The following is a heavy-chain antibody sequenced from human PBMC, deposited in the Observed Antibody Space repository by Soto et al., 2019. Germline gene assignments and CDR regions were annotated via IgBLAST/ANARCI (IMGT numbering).Heavy chain of an antibody. J-gene: IGHJ5*01. CDR1: GYSFTNND. CDR2: MNPGSGDT. D-gene: IGHD3-10*01. Sequence: SVKVSCTACGYSFTNNDVTWVRQATGQGLAWMGWMNPGSGDTGYAQKFQGRVTMTRDISIATAYMELSSLRSEDTAIYYCARMASFGSLSWLDPWGQGSPVTVSS. CDR3: ARMASFGSLSWLDP. V-gene: IGHV1-8*01.